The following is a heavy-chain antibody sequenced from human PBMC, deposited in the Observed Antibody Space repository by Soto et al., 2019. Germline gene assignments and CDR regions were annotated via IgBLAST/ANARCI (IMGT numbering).Heavy chain of an antibody. CDR1: GATFSSYP. D-gene: IGHD6-13*01. J-gene: IGHJ3*02. CDR2: IIPIFGTA. CDR3: ARELTDSSSWYEAFDI. V-gene: IGHV1-69*01. Sequence: QVQLVQSGAEVKKPGSSVKVSCKASGATFSSYPISWVRQPPGQGLGWMGGIIPIFGTANYAQKFQGRVTITADESTSTAYMELSSLRSEDTAVYYCARELTDSSSWYEAFDIWGQGTMVTVSS.